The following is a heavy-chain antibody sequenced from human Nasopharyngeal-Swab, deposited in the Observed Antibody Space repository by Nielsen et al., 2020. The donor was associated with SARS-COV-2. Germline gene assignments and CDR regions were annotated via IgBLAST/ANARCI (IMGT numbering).Heavy chain of an antibody. D-gene: IGHD6-19*01. Sequence: GSLRLSCAVYGGSFSGYYWSRIRQPPGKGLEWIGEINHSGSTNYNPSLKSRVTISVDTSKNQFSLKLSSVTAADTAVYYCARAKQWLVLRWFDPWGQGTLVTVSS. V-gene: IGHV4-34*01. CDR2: INHSGST. CDR3: ARAKQWLVLRWFDP. CDR1: GGSFSGYY. J-gene: IGHJ5*02.